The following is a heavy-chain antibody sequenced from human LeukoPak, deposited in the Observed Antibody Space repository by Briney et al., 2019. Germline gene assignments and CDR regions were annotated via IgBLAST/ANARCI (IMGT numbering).Heavy chain of an antibody. CDR1: GGSISSYY. CDR3: ARESRGYSYGAYFDY. D-gene: IGHD5-18*01. V-gene: IGHV4-59*01. Sequence: SETLSLTCTVSGGSISSYYWSWIRQPPGKGLEWIGYIYYSGSTNYNPSLKCRVTISVDTSKNQFSLKLSSVTAADTAVYYCARESRGYSYGAYFDYWGQGTLVTVSS. J-gene: IGHJ4*02. CDR2: IYYSGST.